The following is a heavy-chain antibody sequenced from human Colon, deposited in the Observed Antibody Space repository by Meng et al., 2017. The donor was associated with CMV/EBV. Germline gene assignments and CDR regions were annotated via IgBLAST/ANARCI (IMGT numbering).Heavy chain of an antibody. D-gene: IGHD2-2*02. CDR3: ARDMRGCDTDSCYTGGEYGMDV. CDR2: IHPNSGGT. CDR1: GYSFTTYA. J-gene: IGHJ6*02. Sequence: ASVKVSCKASGYSFTTYALSWVRQAPGQGLEWVGWIHPNSGGTNFAQEFKGRVTLTRDTSISTVYMELRSLTSADTAVYYCARDMRGCDTDSCYTGGEYGMDVWGQGTTVTVSS. V-gene: IGHV1-2*02.